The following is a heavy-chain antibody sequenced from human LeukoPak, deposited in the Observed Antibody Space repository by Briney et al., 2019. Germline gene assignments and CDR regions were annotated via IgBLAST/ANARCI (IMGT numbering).Heavy chain of an antibody. V-gene: IGHV3-20*04. J-gene: IGHJ4*02. CDR1: GFTFDEYG. CDR3: ARDGRFGELEGDY. D-gene: IGHD3-10*01. CDR2: INWHGDST. Sequence: GGSLRLSCAASGFTFDEYGMSWVRQAPGKGLEWVSGINWHGDSTDYADSVKGRFTISRDNAKNSLYLQMNSLRAEDTAVYYCARDGRFGELEGDYWGQGTLVTVSS.